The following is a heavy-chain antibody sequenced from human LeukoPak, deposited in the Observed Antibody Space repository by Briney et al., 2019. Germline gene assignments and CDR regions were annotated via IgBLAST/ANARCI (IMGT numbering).Heavy chain of an antibody. Sequence: SETLSLTCTVSGGSISSGGYYWSWIRQHPGKGLEWIGYIYYSGSTYYNPSLKSRVTISVGTSKNQFSLKLSSVTAADTAVYYCARDGWYDILTGYPIWGQGTMVTVSS. CDR3: ARDGWYDILTGYPI. CDR2: IYYSGST. J-gene: IGHJ3*02. V-gene: IGHV4-31*03. CDR1: GGSISSGGYY. D-gene: IGHD3-9*01.